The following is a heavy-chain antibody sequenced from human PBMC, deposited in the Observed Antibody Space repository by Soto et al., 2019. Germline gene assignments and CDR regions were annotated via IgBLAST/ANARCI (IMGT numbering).Heavy chain of an antibody. CDR2: ISGSGGST. CDR1: GFTFSSYA. V-gene: IGHV3-23*01. J-gene: IGHJ4*02. CDR3: AKDGKRRVEMAANTPFDY. Sequence: EVQLLESGGGLVQPGGSLRLSCAASGFTFSSYAMSWVRQAPGKGLEWVSAISGSGGSTYYADSVKGRFTISRDNSKNTLYLQMNSLRAEDTAVYYCAKDGKRRVEMAANTPFDYWGQGTLVTVSS. D-gene: IGHD5-12*01.